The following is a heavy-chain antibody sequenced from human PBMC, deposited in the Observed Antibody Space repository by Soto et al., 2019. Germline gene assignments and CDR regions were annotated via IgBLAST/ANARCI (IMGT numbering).Heavy chain of an antibody. CDR2: ISSSSSYI. CDR3: AKGGGSSSFYFDY. V-gene: IGHV3-21*01. CDR1: GFTFSCYS. Sequence: GGSLRLSCAASGFTFSCYSMNWVRQAPGKGLEWVSSISSSSSYIYYADSVKGRFTISRDNAKNSLYLQMNSLRAEDTAAYYCAKGGGSSSFYFDYWGQGTLVTVSS. J-gene: IGHJ4*02. D-gene: IGHD6-13*01.